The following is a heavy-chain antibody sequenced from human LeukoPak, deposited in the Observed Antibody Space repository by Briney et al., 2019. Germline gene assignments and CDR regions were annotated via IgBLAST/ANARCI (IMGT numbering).Heavy chain of an antibody. CDR3: ARDDSGSYHQLGV. D-gene: IGHD1-26*01. J-gene: IGHJ6*02. Sequence: PSETLSLTCTVSGGSISGSSYYWGWIRQPPGKGLEWIGSIYYSGSTYYNPSLKSRVTISVDTSKNQFSLKLNSVTAADTAVYYCARDDSGSYHQLGVWGQGTTVTVSS. CDR1: GGSISGSSYY. CDR2: IYYSGST. V-gene: IGHV4-39*07.